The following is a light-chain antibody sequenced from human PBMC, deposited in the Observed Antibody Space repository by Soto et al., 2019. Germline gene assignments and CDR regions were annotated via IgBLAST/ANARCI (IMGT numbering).Light chain of an antibody. CDR3: QQRSNWPLT. CDR1: QSVSSY. V-gene: IGKV3-11*01. Sequence: EIALTQSPATLSLSPGERATLSCRASQSVSSYLAWYQQKPGQAPRLLIYDASNRATGIPARFSGSGSGTDFTLTISSLAAEDFAVYYCQQRSNWPLTFGGGTKVEIK. CDR2: DAS. J-gene: IGKJ4*01.